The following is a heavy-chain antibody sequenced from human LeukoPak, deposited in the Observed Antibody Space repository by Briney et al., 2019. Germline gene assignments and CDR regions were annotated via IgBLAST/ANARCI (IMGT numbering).Heavy chain of an antibody. V-gene: IGHV4-34*01. CDR2: INHSGST. J-gene: IGHJ4*02. Sequence: PSETLSLTCAVYGGSFSGYYWSWIRQPPGKGLEWIGEINHSGSTNYNPSLKSRVTISVDTSKNQFSLKLSSVTAADTAVYYCARGLRGGDTMIVVVIATLFDYWGQGTLVTVSS. CDR1: GGSFSGYY. CDR3: ARGLRGGDTMIVVVIATLFDY. D-gene: IGHD3-22*01.